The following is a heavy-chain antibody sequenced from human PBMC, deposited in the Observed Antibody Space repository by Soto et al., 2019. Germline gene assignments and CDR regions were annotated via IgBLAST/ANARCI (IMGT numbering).Heavy chain of an antibody. CDR1: GFTFSSYS. CDR3: ARGAATMSFYGMDV. CDR2: ISSSSSYI. V-gene: IGHV3-21*01. J-gene: IGHJ6*02. D-gene: IGHD2-15*01. Sequence: GGSLRLSCAASGFTFSSYSMHWVRQAPGKGLEWVSSISSSSSYIYYADSVKGRFTISRDNAKNSLYLQMNSLRAEDTAVYYCARGAATMSFYGMDVWGQGTRAT.